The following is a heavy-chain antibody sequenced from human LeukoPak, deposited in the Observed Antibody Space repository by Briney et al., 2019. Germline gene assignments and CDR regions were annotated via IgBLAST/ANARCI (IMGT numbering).Heavy chain of an antibody. CDR2: IKQDGSEK. V-gene: IGHV3-7*03. D-gene: IGHD3-16*01. Sequence: GGSLRLSCAASGFTFSSCWMSWVRQAPGKGLEWVANIKQDGSEKYYVDSVRGRFTISRDNSKNTLFLQMNSLRAEDTAVYYCAKLGGQEVHNYYVAVWGKGTMVAVSS. CDR3: AKLGGQEVHNYYVAV. CDR1: GFTFSSCW. J-gene: IGHJ6*03.